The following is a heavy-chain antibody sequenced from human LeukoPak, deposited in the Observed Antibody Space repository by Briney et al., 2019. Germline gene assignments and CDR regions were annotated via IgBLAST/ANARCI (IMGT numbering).Heavy chain of an antibody. V-gene: IGHV3-64D*09. J-gene: IGHJ4*02. D-gene: IGHD2-8*01. Sequence: GGSLRLSCSASGFTFRNYGMHWVRQAPGKGLEYVSTISSHGGSTYYADLVKGRFTISRDNSKNTLYLQMSSLRAEDTAVYYCVKDLYSYSFDYWGQGTLVTVSS. CDR1: GFTFRNYG. CDR2: ISSHGGST. CDR3: VKDLYSYSFDY.